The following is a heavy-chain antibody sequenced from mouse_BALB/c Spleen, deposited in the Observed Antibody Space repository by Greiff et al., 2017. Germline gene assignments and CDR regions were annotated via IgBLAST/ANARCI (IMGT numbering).Heavy chain of an antibody. V-gene: IGHV3-6*02. CDR2: ISYDGSN. J-gene: IGHJ4*01. CDR1: GYSITSGYY. Sequence: EVKLQESGPGLLKPSQSLSLTCSVTGYSITSGYYWNWIRQFPGNKLEWMGYISYDGSNNYNPSLKNRISITRDTSKNQFFLKLNSVTTEDTATYYCARDFHYAMDYWGQGTSVTVSS. CDR3: ARDFHYAMDY.